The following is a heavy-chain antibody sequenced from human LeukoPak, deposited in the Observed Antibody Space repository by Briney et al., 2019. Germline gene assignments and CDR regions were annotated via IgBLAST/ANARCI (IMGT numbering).Heavy chain of an antibody. CDR1: GFTFDDYA. V-gene: IGHV3-9*01. Sequence: GRSLRLSCAASGFTFDDYAMHWVRQAPGKGLEWVSGISWNSGSIGYADSVKGRFTISRDNAKNSLYLQMNSLRAEDTASYYCAKVGGSGSSTSSFDYWGQGTLVTVSS. D-gene: IGHD2-2*01. CDR2: ISWNSGSI. CDR3: AKVGGSGSSTSSFDY. J-gene: IGHJ4*02.